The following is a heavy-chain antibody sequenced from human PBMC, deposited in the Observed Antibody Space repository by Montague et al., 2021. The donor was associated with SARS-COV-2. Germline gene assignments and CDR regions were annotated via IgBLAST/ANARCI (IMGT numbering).Heavy chain of an antibody. V-gene: IGHV4-34*01. D-gene: IGHD2-2*01. CDR2: VNQSGST. J-gene: IGHJ3*02. CDR3: ARGRRTVVVQGAGPTGRAIDI. CDR1: GGSFSNYY. Sequence: SETLSLTCAIYGGSFSNYYWSWIRQPPGKGLEWIGEVNQSGSTIYNPSVKSGVTISEDTSKNQFYLKLNSVTAADTAVYYCARGRRTVVVQGAGPTGRAIDIWGQGTMVTVSS.